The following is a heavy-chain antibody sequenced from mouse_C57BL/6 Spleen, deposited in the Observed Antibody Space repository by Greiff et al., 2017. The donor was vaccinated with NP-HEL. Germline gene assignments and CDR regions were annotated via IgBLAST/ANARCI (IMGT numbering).Heavy chain of an antibody. CDR3: ARECWGEDYFDY. Sequence: EVQLQQSGPELVKPGASVKMSCRASGYTITDYNMHWVKQSHGKSLEWIGYINPNNGGTSYNQKFKGKATLTVNKSSSTAFMELRSLTSKDSAVYYCARECWGEDYFDYLGQGTTLTVAS. CDR2: INPNNGGT. CDR1: GYTITDYN. V-gene: IGHV1-22*01. J-gene: IGHJ2*01. D-gene: IGHD2-13*01.